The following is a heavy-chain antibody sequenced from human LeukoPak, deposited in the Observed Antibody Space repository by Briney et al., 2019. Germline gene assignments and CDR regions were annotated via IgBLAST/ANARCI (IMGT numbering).Heavy chain of an antibody. D-gene: IGHD2-15*01. CDR2: ISGSGGST. Sequence: GGSLRLSCAASGLTFSSYAMSWVRQAPGKGLEWVSAISGSGGSTYYADSVKGRFTISRDNSKNTLYLQMNSLRAEDTAVYYCAKDGVVVVAAKASYYFDYWGQGTLVTVSS. CDR3: AKDGVVVVAAKASYYFDY. CDR1: GLTFSSYA. J-gene: IGHJ4*02. V-gene: IGHV3-23*01.